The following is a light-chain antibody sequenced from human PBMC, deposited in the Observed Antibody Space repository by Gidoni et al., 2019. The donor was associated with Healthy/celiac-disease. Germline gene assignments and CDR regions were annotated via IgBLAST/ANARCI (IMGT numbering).Light chain of an antibody. J-gene: IGKJ5*01. CDR3: QQSYSTPIT. Sequence: DIQMPQSPSALSASVGDRVTITCRASQSISSDLNWYQQKPGKAPKLLIYAASSLQSGVPSRFSGSGSGTDFTLTISSLQPEDFATYYCQQSYSTPITFGQGTRLEIK. CDR2: AAS. CDR1: QSISSD. V-gene: IGKV1-39*01.